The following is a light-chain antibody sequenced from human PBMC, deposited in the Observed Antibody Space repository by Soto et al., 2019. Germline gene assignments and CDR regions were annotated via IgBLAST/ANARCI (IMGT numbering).Light chain of an antibody. Sequence: DIQMTQSPSTLSVSVGDRVTITCRASQTISSWLAWYQQKPGKAPKLLIYKASTLKSGVPSRFSVSGSGTEFTLTISSLQPDDFAPYYCQHYNSYSEAFGQGTKVDLK. V-gene: IGKV1-5*03. CDR1: QTISSW. CDR2: KAS. CDR3: QHYNSYSEA. J-gene: IGKJ1*01.